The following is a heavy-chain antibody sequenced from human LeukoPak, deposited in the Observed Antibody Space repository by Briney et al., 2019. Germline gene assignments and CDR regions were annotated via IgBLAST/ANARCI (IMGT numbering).Heavy chain of an antibody. CDR1: GFTFSSYA. Sequence: GGSLRLSCAASGFTFSSYAMSWVRQAPGKGLEWVSAISGSGGSTYYADSVKGRFTISRDNAKNSLYLQMNSLRAEDTAVYYCARSVQGVGATNESPYYFDYWGQGTLVTVSS. J-gene: IGHJ4*02. D-gene: IGHD1-26*01. CDR3: ARSVQGVGATNESPYYFDY. CDR2: ISGSGGST. V-gene: IGHV3-23*01.